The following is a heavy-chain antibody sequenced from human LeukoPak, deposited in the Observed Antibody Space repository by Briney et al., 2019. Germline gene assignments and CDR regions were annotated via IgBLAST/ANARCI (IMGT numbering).Heavy chain of an antibody. V-gene: IGHV3-43*02. J-gene: IGHJ3*02. CDR2: ISGDGGGT. Sequence: PGGSLRLSCAASGFTFDDYAMHWVRQAPGKGLEWVSLISGDGGGTYYADSVKGRFTTSRDNSKNSLYLQMNSLRTEDTALYYCSLWFGVAFDIWGQGTMVTVSS. D-gene: IGHD3-10*01. CDR3: SLWFGVAFDI. CDR1: GFTFDDYA.